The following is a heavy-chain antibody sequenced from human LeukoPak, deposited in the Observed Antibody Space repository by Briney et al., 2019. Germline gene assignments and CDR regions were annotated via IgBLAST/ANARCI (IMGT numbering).Heavy chain of an antibody. CDR1: GYTFTSYG. J-gene: IGHJ5*02. D-gene: IGHD2-2*01. CDR2: MNPNSGNT. CDR3: ARSRGRCSSTSCRNWFDP. Sequence: ASVKVSCKASGYTFTSYGISWVRQAPGQGLEWMGWMNPNSGNTGYAQKFQGRVTMTRNTSISTAYMELSSLRSEDTAVYYCARSRGRCSSTSCRNWFDPWGQGTLVTVSS. V-gene: IGHV1-8*02.